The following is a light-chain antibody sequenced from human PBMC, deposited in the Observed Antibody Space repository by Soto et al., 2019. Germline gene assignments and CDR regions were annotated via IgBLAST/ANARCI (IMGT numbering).Light chain of an antibody. Sequence: EIVMTQSPATLSVSPGETTRLSCRASQSINSDVAWYQQKVGQTPRLLIHGASTRATGIAARFSGSGSGTEFTLTISGLQSEDFATYYCQQYNNWPPETFGPGTKVDIK. CDR2: GAS. V-gene: IGKV3D-15*01. CDR3: QQYNNWPPET. CDR1: QSINSD. J-gene: IGKJ3*01.